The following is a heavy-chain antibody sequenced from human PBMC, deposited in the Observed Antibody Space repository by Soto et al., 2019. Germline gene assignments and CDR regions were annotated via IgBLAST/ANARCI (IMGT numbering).Heavy chain of an antibody. J-gene: IGHJ4*02. CDR3: ARRDDFWSGYSIDY. D-gene: IGHD3-3*01. Sequence: KASETLSLTCTVSGGSISSSGFSWSWIRQPPGKGLEWIGYIYHTGSTYYSPSLKSRLTMSVDTSKNQFSLKLTSVTAADTAVYYCARRDDFWSGYSIDYWVLGTLVTVSS. V-gene: IGHV4-30-2*01. CDR2: IYHTGST. CDR1: GGSISSSGFS.